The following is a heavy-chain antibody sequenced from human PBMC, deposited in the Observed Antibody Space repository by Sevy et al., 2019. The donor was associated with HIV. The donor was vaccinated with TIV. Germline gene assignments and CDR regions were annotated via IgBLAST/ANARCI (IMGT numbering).Heavy chain of an antibody. CDR1: GFTFDDYA. Sequence: GGSLRLSCAASGFTFDDYAMHWVRQAPGKGLEWVSGISWNSGSIGYANSVKGRFTISRDNAKNSLYLQMNSLRAEDTALYYCAMVAAARPSGYYGMDVWGQGTTVTVSS. J-gene: IGHJ6*02. D-gene: IGHD6-6*01. CDR3: AMVAAARPSGYYGMDV. V-gene: IGHV3-9*01. CDR2: ISWNSGSI.